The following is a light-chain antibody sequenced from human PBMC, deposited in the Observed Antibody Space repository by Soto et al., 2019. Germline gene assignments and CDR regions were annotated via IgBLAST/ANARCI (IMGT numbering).Light chain of an antibody. Sequence: DIVMTQSPDSLAVSLGERAAINCKSSQSLLYSSNNQNSLAWYQQKPGHPPKLLFYWAATRESGVPDRFSGSGSETDFALTISRLQTEDVAVYYGQQYYDTPETFGQGTKLVSK. J-gene: IGKJ2*01. CDR3: QQYYDTPET. CDR2: WAA. CDR1: QSLLYSSNNQNS. V-gene: IGKV4-1*01.